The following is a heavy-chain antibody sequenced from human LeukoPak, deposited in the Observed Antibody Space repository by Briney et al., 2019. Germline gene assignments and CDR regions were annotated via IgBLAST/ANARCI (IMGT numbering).Heavy chain of an antibody. CDR2: IYYSGST. CDR3: ARQSVEYSSSSFDY. D-gene: IGHD6-6*01. Sequence: SQTLSLTCTVSGGSISSGSYYWGWIRQPPGKGLEWIGIIYYSGSTYYNPSLKSRVTISVDTSKNQFSLKLSSVTAADTAVYYCARQSVEYSSSSFDYWGQGTLVTVSS. J-gene: IGHJ4*02. CDR1: GGSISSGSYY. V-gene: IGHV4-39*01.